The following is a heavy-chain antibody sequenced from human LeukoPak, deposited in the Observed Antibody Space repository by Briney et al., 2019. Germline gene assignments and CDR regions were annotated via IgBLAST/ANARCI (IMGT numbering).Heavy chain of an antibody. CDR2: IYTSGST. D-gene: IGHD2-2*01. CDR1: GGSISSYY. CDR3: ARDWAQHCSSTSCYGPFDY. V-gene: IGHV4-4*07. Sequence: SETLSLTCTVSGGSISSYYWSWIRQPAGKGLEWIGRIYTSGSTNYNPSLKSRVTMSVDTSKNQFSLKLSSVTAADTAVYYCARDWAQHCSSTSCYGPFDYWGQGTLVTVSS. J-gene: IGHJ4*02.